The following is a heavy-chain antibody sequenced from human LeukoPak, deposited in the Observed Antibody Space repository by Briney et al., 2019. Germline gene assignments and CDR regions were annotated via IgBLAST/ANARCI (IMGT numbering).Heavy chain of an antibody. CDR2: IYHSGST. CDR3: AGAYGSGSAPERGRPIYGMDV. V-gene: IGHV4-30-2*01. J-gene: IGHJ6*02. CDR1: GGSISSGGYS. D-gene: IGHD3-10*01. Sequence: SQTLSLTCAVSGGSISSGGYSWSWIRQPPGKGLEWIGYIYHSGSTYYNPSLKSRVTISVDRSKNQFSLKLSSVTAADTAVYYCAGAYGSGSAPERGRPIYGMDVWGQGTTVTVSS.